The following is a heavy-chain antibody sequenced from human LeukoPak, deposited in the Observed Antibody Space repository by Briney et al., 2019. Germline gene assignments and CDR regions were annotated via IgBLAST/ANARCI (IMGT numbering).Heavy chain of an antibody. D-gene: IGHD3-10*01. CDR1: GYTFTSYG. Sequence: ASVKVSCKASGYTFTSYGISWVRQAPGQGLEWMGWISAYNGNTNYAQKLQGRVTMTTDTSTSTAYMELRSLRSDDTAVYYCARDVGWTDMPGGDTFDYWGQGTLVTVSS. J-gene: IGHJ4*02. CDR3: ARDVGWTDMPGGDTFDY. CDR2: ISAYNGNT. V-gene: IGHV1-18*01.